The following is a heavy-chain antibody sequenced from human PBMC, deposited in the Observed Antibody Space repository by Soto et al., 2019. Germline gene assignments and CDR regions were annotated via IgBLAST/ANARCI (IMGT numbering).Heavy chain of an antibody. CDR1: GYTFTAYY. CDR3: ARGVVVSPSYFQH. D-gene: IGHD2-15*01. J-gene: IGHJ1*01. Sequence: GASVKVSCKASGYTFTAYYMHWVRQAPAQGLEWMGRINPKNGDTNYVQKFQGRVTMTRDTSISTAYMELSSLTSGDTAVYYCARGVVVSPSYFQHWGQGTLVTVSS. CDR2: INPKNGDT. V-gene: IGHV1-2*06.